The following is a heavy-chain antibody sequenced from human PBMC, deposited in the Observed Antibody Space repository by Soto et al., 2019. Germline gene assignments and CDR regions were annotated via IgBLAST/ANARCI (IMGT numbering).Heavy chain of an antibody. CDR1: GFTFSSYW. J-gene: IGHJ3*02. CDR2: IKQDGSEK. Sequence: GGSLRLSCAASGFTFSSYWMSWVRQAPGKGLEWVANIKQDGSEKYYVDSVKGRFTISRDNAKNSLYLQMNSLRAEDTAVYYCARVGPPSYYPRAFDIWGQGTMVTVSS. D-gene: IGHD1-26*01. CDR3: ARVGPPSYYPRAFDI. V-gene: IGHV3-7*01.